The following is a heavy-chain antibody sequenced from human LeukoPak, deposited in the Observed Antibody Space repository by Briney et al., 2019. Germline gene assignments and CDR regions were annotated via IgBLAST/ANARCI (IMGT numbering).Heavy chain of an antibody. D-gene: IGHD5-18*01. Sequence: GGSLRLSCAASGFTVSSNYMSWVRQAPGKGLEWVSVIYSGGSTYYADSVKGRFTISRDNSKNTLYLQMNSLRAEDTAVYYCARGNGYSYGIPYYYYYMDVWGKGTTVTVSS. CDR2: IYSGGST. CDR1: GFTVSSNY. CDR3: ARGNGYSYGIPYYYYYMDV. V-gene: IGHV3-66*01. J-gene: IGHJ6*03.